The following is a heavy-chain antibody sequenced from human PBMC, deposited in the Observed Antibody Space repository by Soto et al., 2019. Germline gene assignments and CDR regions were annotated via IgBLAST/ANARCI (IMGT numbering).Heavy chain of an antibody. CDR1: GASVSSGTYY. CDR3: ARDGRGVAGPIDS. D-gene: IGHD2-15*01. CDR2: SYYSGST. Sequence: QVQLQESGPGLVKPSETLSLTCTVSGASVSSGTYYWSWVRQPPGQGLEWIGYSYYSGSTNYNPSLKSRVTISVDTSKNQFSLKVTSVTAADTAVYYCARDGRGVAGPIDSWGQGTLVTVSS. J-gene: IGHJ4*02. V-gene: IGHV4-61*01.